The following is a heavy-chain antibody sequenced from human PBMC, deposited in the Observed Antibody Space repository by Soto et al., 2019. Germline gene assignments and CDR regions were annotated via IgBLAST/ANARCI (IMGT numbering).Heavy chain of an antibody. V-gene: IGHV1-69*06. D-gene: IGHD3-22*01. CDR3: AREWISSGGDAFDI. CDR1: GGTFSSYA. J-gene: IGHJ3*02. CDR2: IIPIFGTA. Sequence: ASVKVSCKASGGTFSSYAISWVRQAPGQGLEWMGGIIPIFGTANYAQKFQGRVTITADKSTSTAYMELSSLRSEDTAVYYCAREWISSGGDAFDIWGQGTMVTVSS.